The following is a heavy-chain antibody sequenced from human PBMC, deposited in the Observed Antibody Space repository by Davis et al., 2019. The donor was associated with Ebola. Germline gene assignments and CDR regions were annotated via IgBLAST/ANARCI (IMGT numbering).Heavy chain of an antibody. CDR1: GFTFSSYG. D-gene: IGHD3-16*02. V-gene: IGHV3-33*01. CDR2: IWYDGSNK. Sequence: GESLKISCAASGFTFSSYGMHWVRRAPGKGLEWVAVIWYDGSNKYYADSVKGRFTISRDNSKNTLYLQMNSLRAEDTAVYYCARDAAYIWGSYRYPLDVWGQGTTVTVSS. CDR3: ARDAAYIWGSYRYPLDV. J-gene: IGHJ6*02.